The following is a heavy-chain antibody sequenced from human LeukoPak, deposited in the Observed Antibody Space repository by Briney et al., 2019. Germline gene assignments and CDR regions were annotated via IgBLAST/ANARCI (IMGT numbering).Heavy chain of an antibody. CDR3: ARAEYYDFWSGYYPYYFDY. V-gene: IGHV3-66*02. CDR1: GFTFSNAW. D-gene: IGHD3-3*01. Sequence: PGGSLRLSCAASGFTFSNAWMSWVRQAPGKGLEWVSVIYSGGSTYYADSVKGRFTISRDNSKNTLYLQMNSLRAEDTAVYYCARAEYYDFWSGYYPYYFDYWGQGTLVTVSS. CDR2: IYSGGST. J-gene: IGHJ4*02.